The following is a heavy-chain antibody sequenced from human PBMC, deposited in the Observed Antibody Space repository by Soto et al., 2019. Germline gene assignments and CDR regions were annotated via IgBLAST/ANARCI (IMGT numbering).Heavy chain of an antibody. V-gene: IGHV5-51*01. CDR3: ARSTAGLYGSYYDYVMDF. Sequence: GESLKISCKGSGYSFTSYLIGWVRQMPGKGLEWMGIIYPGDSDTRYSPSFQGQVTISADKSISTAYLQWSSLKASDTAMYYFARSTAGLYGSYYDYVMDFWGKGTTVTVSS. CDR1: GYSFTSYL. CDR2: IYPGDSDT. D-gene: IGHD6-13*01. J-gene: IGHJ6*04.